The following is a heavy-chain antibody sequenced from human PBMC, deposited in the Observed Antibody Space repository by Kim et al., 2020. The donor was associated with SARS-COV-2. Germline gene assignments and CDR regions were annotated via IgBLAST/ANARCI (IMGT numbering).Heavy chain of an antibody. Sequence: GGSLRLSCAASGFTVSSNYMSWVRQAPGKGLEWVSVIYSGGSTYYADSVKGRFTISRDNSKNTLYLQMNSLRAEDTAVYYCARDWPYCGGDCYSGAFDIWGQGTMVTVSS. J-gene: IGHJ3*02. CDR3: ARDWPYCGGDCYSGAFDI. CDR1: GFTVSSNY. CDR2: IYSGGST. V-gene: IGHV3-66*01. D-gene: IGHD2-21*02.